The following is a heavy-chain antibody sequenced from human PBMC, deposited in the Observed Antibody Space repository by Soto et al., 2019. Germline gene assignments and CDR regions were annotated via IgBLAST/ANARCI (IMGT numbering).Heavy chain of an antibody. D-gene: IGHD3-9*01. CDR1: GFTFSSYG. Sequence: QVQLVESGGGVVQPGRSLRLSCAASGFTFSSYGMHWVRQAPGKGLEWVAVISYDGSNKYYADSVKGRFTISRDNSKNTLYLQMNSVRAEDTAVYYCAKDLSGNSLTGYAYYYYGMDVWGQGTTVTVSS. J-gene: IGHJ6*02. V-gene: IGHV3-30*18. CDR2: ISYDGSNK. CDR3: AKDLSGNSLTGYAYYYYGMDV.